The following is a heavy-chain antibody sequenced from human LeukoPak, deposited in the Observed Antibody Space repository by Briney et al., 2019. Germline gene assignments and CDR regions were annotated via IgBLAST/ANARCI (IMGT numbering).Heavy chain of an antibody. CDR1: GYTFTSYD. Sequence: ASVKVSCKASGYTFTSYDINWVRQATGQGLEWMGWMNPNSGNTGYAQTFQGRVTMTRNTSISTAYMELSSLRSEDTAVYYCARDLKYYDFWSGYDHWFDPWGQGTLVTVSS. V-gene: IGHV1-8*01. CDR2: MNPNSGNT. D-gene: IGHD3-3*01. CDR3: ARDLKYYDFWSGYDHWFDP. J-gene: IGHJ5*02.